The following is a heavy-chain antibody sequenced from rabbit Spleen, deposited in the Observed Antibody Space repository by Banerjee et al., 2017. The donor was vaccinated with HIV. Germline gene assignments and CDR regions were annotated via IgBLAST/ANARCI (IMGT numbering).Heavy chain of an antibody. CDR1: GIDFSRHYD. CDR2: IYPAGSVDT. D-gene: IGHD2-1*01. J-gene: IGHJ4*01. Sequence: QEQLEESGGGLVKPGGTLTLTCKASGIDFSRHYDMCWVRQAPGKGLEWIACIYPAGSVDTDYANWATGRFTISKTSSTTVTLQMTSLTAADTATYFCARGVYDDYDTYYFDLWGQGTLVTVS. CDR3: ARGVYDDYDTYYFDL. V-gene: IGHV1S45*01.